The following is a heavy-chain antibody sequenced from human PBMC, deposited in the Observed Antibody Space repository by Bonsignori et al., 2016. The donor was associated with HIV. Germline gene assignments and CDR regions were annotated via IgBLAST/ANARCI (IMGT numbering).Heavy chain of an antibody. CDR2: VYYTGNT. CDR3: ARDAVTGEHFDY. Sequence: SETLSLTCTVSGGSFNSSKYYWAWIRQPPGKGLEWIGNVYYTGNTYYNPSLQSRVTISLHTAKSQFSLELISVTAADTAVYYCARDAVTGEHFDYWGQGTLVTVSS. V-gene: IGHV4-39*07. CDR1: GGSFNSSKYY. J-gene: IGHJ4*02. D-gene: IGHD6-19*01.